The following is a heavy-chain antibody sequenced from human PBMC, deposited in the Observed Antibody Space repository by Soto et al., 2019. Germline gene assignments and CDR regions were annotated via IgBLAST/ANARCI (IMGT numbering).Heavy chain of an antibody. CDR2: IIPIFGTA. CDR1: GGAFSSYA. J-gene: IGHJ4*02. D-gene: IGHD6-13*01. Sequence: QVQLVQSGAEVKKPGSSVKVSCKASGGAFSSYAISWVRQAPGQGLEWMGGIIPIFGTANYAQKFQGRVTITADESTSTAYMELSSLRSEDTAVYYCARETQSRYSSSWYFDYWGQGTLVTVSS. CDR3: ARETQSRYSSSWYFDY. V-gene: IGHV1-69*01.